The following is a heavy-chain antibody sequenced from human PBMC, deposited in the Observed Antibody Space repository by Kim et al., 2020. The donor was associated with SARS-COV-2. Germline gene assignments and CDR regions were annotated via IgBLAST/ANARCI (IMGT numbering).Heavy chain of an antibody. D-gene: IGHD2-15*01. CDR3: ARDPVCSGGSCYSEPLDY. CDR2: INPNSGGT. Sequence: ASVKVSCKASGYTFTGYYMHWVRQAPGQGLEWMGWINPNSGGTNYAQKFQGRVTMTRDTSISTAYMELSRLRSDDTAVYYCARDPVCSGGSCYSEPLDYWGQGTLVTVSS. J-gene: IGHJ4*02. V-gene: IGHV1-2*02. CDR1: GYTFTGYY.